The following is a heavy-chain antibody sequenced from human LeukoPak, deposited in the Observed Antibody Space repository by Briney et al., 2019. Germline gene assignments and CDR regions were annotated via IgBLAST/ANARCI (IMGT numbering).Heavy chain of an antibody. CDR2: INRDGSRT. CDR3: VRSLTGTDDY. V-gene: IGHV3-74*01. J-gene: IGHJ4*02. Sequence: GGSLGLSCAASGFTFSSHGMNWVRQAPGKGLEWVSHINRDGSRTTYADSVRGRFTISRDNAKNTVYLQMNSLRAGDTALYFCVRSLTGTDDYWGQGTLVTVSS. D-gene: IGHD3-9*01. CDR1: GFTFSSHG.